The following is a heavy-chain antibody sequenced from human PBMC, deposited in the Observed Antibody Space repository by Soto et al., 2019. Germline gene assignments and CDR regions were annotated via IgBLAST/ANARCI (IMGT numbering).Heavy chain of an antibody. CDR1: GYTFTRYS. D-gene: IGHD1-26*01. J-gene: IGHJ2*01. CDR2: ISAYNGDT. V-gene: IGHV1-18*01. Sequence: ASVKVSCKASGYTFTRYSISWVRQAPGQGLEWMGWISAYNGDTNYAQKLQGRVTMTTDASTSTAYMELRSLRSDDTAMYYCAFFFSGYGYYRVLHSFPARRSSDL. CDR3: AFFFSGYGYYRVLHSFPARRSSDL.